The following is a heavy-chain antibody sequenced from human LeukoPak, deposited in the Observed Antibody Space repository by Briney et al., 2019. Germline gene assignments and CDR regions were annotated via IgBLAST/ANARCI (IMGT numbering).Heavy chain of an antibody. V-gene: IGHV1-2*02. J-gene: IGHJ4*02. D-gene: IGHD2-15*01. CDR1: GYTFTCYY. Sequence: SVKVSCTASGYTFTCYYMHWVRQAPGQGLEWMGWINPNSGGTNYAQKFQGRVTMTRDTSISTAYMELSRLRPDDTAVYYCARDGDGTIVVVVAATSSFDYWGQGTLVTVSS. CDR2: INPNSGGT. CDR3: ARDGDGTIVVVVAATSSFDY.